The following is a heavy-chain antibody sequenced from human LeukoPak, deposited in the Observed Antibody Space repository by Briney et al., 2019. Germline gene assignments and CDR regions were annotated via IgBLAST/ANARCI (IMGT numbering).Heavy chain of an antibody. Sequence: ASVKVSCKASGYTFTSYGISWVRQAPGQRLEWMGWISAYNGNTNYAQKLQGRVTMTTDTSTSTAYMELRSLRSDDTAVYYCAREVYYYDSSGYYPFDYWGQGTLVTVSS. D-gene: IGHD3-22*01. CDR3: AREVYYYDSSGYYPFDY. CDR2: ISAYNGNT. CDR1: GYTFTSYG. J-gene: IGHJ4*02. V-gene: IGHV1-18*01.